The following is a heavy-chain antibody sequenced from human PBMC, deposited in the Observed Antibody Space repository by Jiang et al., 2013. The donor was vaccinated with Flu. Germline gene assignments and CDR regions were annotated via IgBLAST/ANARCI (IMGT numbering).Heavy chain of an antibody. J-gene: IGHJ3*02. CDR3: ARVLRESGYYFPGTNGAFDI. V-gene: IGHV1-2*02. D-gene: IGHD3-22*01. Sequence: FTGYYMHWVRQAPGQGLEWMGWINPNSGGTNYAQKFQGRVTMTRDTSISTAYMELSRLRSDDTAVYYCARVLRESGYYFPGTNGAFDIWGQGTMVTVSS. CDR2: INPNSGGT. CDR1: FTGYY.